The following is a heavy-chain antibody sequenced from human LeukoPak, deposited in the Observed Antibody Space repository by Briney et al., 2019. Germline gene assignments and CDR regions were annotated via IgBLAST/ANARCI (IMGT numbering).Heavy chain of an antibody. D-gene: IGHD3-22*01. CDR1: GGPISSGDYY. CDR2: IYYSGST. V-gene: IGHV4-30-4*08. J-gene: IGHJ4*02. Sequence: PSETLSLTCTVSGGPISSGDYYWSWIRQPPGKGLEWIGYIYYSGSTYYNPSLKSRVTISVDTSKNQFSLKLSSVTAADTAVYYCARVRYDSSGYYSFHFDYWGQGTLVTVSS. CDR3: ARVRYDSSGYYSFHFDY.